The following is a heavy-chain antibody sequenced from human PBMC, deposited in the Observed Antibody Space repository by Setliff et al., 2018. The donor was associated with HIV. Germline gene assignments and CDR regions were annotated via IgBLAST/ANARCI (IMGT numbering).Heavy chain of an antibody. CDR1: GGSISSSSYY. D-gene: IGHD3-10*01. Sequence: SETLSLTCTVSGGSISSSSYYWGWIRQPPWKGLEWIGSIYYSGSTYYNPSLKSRVTISAEATKNQSSLKLTSVTAADTAVYYCASIWFGESKPLDSWGQGMLVTVSS. CDR2: IYYSGST. V-gene: IGHV4-39*07. CDR3: ASIWFGESKPLDS. J-gene: IGHJ4*02.